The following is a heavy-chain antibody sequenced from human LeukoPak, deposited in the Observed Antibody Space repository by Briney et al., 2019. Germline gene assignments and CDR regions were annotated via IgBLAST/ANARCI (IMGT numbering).Heavy chain of an antibody. Sequence: PGGSLRLSCAASGFTVSSNYMSWVRQAPGKGLEWVSVIYSGGSTYYADSVKGRFTISRDNSKNTLYLQMNSLRAEDTAVYYCARGGGPTWGRSIAAAGGRGDYWGQGTLVTVSS. CDR3: ARGGGPTWGRSIAAAGGRGDY. CDR1: GFTVSSNY. J-gene: IGHJ4*02. V-gene: IGHV3-53*01. D-gene: IGHD6-13*01. CDR2: IYSGGST.